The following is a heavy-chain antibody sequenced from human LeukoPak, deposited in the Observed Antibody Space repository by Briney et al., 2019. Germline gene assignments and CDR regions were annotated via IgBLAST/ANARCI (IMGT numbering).Heavy chain of an antibody. CDR3: AKDQGRYFDWLLSSPWGYFDL. V-gene: IGHV3-30*18. CDR1: GFTFSSYG. CDR2: ISYDGSNK. D-gene: IGHD3-9*01. Sequence: GGSLRLSCAASGFTFSSYGMHWVRQAPGKGLEWVAVISYDGSNKYYADSVKGRFTISRDNSKNTLYLQMNSLRAEDTAVYYCAKDQGRYFDWLLSSPWGYFDLWGRGALVTVSS. J-gene: IGHJ2*01.